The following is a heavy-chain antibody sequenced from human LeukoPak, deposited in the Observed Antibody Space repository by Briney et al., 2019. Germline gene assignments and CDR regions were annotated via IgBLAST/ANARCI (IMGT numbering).Heavy chain of an antibody. V-gene: IGHV4-61*01. CDR2: IYYSGST. D-gene: IGHD4-17*01. Sequence: SETLSLTCTVSGGSISSSSYYWSWIRQPPGKGLEWIGYIYYSGSTNYNPSLKSRVTISVDTSKNQFSLKLSSVTAADTAVYYCARGGRSVTRRNWYFDLWGRGTLVTVSS. J-gene: IGHJ2*01. CDR3: ARGGRSVTRRNWYFDL. CDR1: GGSISSSSYY.